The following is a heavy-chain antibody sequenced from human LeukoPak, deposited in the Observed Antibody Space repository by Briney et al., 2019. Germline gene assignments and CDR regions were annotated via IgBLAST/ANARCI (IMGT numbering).Heavy chain of an antibody. J-gene: IGHJ4*02. V-gene: IGHV3-74*01. Sequence: PGGSPRLSCAASGFIFSSYWMHWVRQAPGKGLVWVSRINRDGSSTSQADSVKGRFTISRDNAKNTLYLQMNSLRAEDTAVYYCARLSGTYSDYWGQGTLVTVSS. CDR2: INRDGSST. CDR3: ARLSGTYSDY. D-gene: IGHD1-26*01. CDR1: GFIFSSYW.